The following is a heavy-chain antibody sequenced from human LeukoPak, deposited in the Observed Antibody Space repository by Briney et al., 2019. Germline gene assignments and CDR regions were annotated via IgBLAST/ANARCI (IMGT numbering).Heavy chain of an antibody. D-gene: IGHD6-19*01. CDR2: ISSSGSII. CDR1: GFTFSSYE. V-gene: IGHV3-48*03. J-gene: IGHJ4*02. Sequence: SGGSLRLSCAAPGFTFSSYEMNWVRQAPGKGLEWVSYISSSGSIIYYADSVKGRFTISRDNAKNSLYLQMNSLRVEDTAVYYCARVHSSGWNWGQGTLVTVSS. CDR3: ARVHSSGWN.